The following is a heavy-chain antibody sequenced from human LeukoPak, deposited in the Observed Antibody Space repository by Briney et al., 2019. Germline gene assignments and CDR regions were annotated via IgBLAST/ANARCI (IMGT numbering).Heavy chain of an antibody. CDR3: AEGGIAVAGAHYYYGMDV. V-gene: IGHV1-2*02. J-gene: IGHJ6*02. D-gene: IGHD6-19*01. CDR1: GYTFTGYY. Sequence: GASVKVSCKASGYTFTGYYMHWVRQAPGQGLEWMGWINPNSGGTNYAQKFQGRVTITADKSTSTAYMELSSLRSEDTAVYYCAEGGIAVAGAHYYYGMDVWGQGTTVTVSS. CDR2: INPNSGGT.